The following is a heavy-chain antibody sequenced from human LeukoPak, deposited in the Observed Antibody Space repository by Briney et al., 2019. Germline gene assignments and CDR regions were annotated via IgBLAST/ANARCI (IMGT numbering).Heavy chain of an antibody. CDR1: GGSISSGGYY. V-gene: IGHV4-30-2*01. Sequence: PSQTLSLTCTVSGGSISSGGYYWSWIRQPPGKGLEWIGYIYHSGSTYYNPSLKSRVTISVDRSKNQFSLKLSSVTAADTAVYYCARRRSGSSSRYFDYWGQGTLVTVSS. J-gene: IGHJ4*02. CDR3: ARRRSGSSSRYFDY. CDR2: IYHSGST. D-gene: IGHD6-6*01.